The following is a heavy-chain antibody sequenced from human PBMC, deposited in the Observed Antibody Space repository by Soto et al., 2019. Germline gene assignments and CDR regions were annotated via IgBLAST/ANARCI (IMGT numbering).Heavy chain of an antibody. J-gene: IGHJ5*02. Sequence: EVQLLESGGGLVQPGGSLRLSCAASEFTFSSYTMNWVRQAPGKGLEWVSTISGSGGSTYYADSVKGRFTISRDNSKNTLYLQMNSLRVEDTAVYYCAKDSGYSGSWYVLSNWFDPWGQGTLVTVSS. CDR2: ISGSGGST. CDR3: AKDSGYSGSWYVLSNWFDP. CDR1: EFTFSSYT. V-gene: IGHV3-23*01. D-gene: IGHD6-13*01.